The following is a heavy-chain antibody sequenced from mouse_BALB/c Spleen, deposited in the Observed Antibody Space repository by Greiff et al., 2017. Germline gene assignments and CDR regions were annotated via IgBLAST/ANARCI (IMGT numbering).Heavy chain of an antibody. Sequence: DVKLVESGGDLVKPGGSLKLSCAASGFTFSSYGMSWVRQTPDKRLEWVATISSGGSYTYYPDSVKGRFTISRDNAKNTLYLQMSSLKSEDTAMYYCARRGNQDWFAYWGQGTLVTVSA. J-gene: IGHJ3*01. V-gene: IGHV5-6*02. D-gene: IGHD2-1*01. CDR3: ARRGNQDWFAY. CDR2: ISSGGSYT. CDR1: GFTFSSYG.